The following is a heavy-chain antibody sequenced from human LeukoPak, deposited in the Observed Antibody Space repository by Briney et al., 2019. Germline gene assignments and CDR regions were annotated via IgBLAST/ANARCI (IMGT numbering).Heavy chain of an antibody. CDR1: GFTFSSYA. J-gene: IGHJ4*02. CDR3: AKDIVGATTPPSVDY. CDR2: ISYDGSNK. V-gene: IGHV3-30-3*02. D-gene: IGHD1-26*01. Sequence: PGRSLRLSCAASGFTFSSYAMHWVRQAPGKGLEWVAVISYDGSNKYYADSVKGRFTISRDNSKNTLYLQMNSLRAEDTAVYYCAKDIVGATTPPSVDYWGQGTLVTVSS.